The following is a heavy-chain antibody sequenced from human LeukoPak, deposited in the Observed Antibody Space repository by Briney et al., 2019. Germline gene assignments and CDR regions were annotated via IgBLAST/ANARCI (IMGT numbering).Heavy chain of an antibody. D-gene: IGHD3-3*01. CDR3: AKEPVTIFGLVRTQTTKRPHRFDP. J-gene: IGHJ5*02. CDR2: VTAFNENT. V-gene: IGHV1-18*01. CDR1: GFALTTYN. Sequence: ASVKVSCKASGFALTTYNIVWLRQAPGQGLEWVGWVTAFNENTHYSRKVQGRVTMTRDMSTSTVYMELSSLRSEDTAVYYCAKEPVTIFGLVRTQTTKRPHRFDPWGQGTLVTVSS.